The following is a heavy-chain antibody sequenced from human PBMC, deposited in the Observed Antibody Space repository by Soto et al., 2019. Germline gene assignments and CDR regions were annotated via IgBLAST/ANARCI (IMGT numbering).Heavy chain of an antibody. CDR2: IYDSGST. V-gene: IGHV4-30-4*02. CDR3: ARSRARPKLNWFDP. CDR1: AGSISSGDYY. Sequence: SETRCLTCTLSAGSISSGDYYWSWIRQPPWKGLEWIGYIYDSGSTYYNPSRKSRVTISVDTSKNQFSLKLSSVTAADTAVYYCARSRARPKLNWFDPWGQGNLVTVSS. J-gene: IGHJ5*02. D-gene: IGHD6-6*01.